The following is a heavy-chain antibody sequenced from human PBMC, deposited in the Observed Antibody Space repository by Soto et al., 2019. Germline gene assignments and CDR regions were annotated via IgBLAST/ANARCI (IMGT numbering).Heavy chain of an antibody. CDR2: IYYSGST. J-gene: IGHJ4*02. CDR1: GGSISSGDYY. D-gene: IGHD5-12*01. CDR3: ARGYSGYDVPFDY. V-gene: IGHV4-30-4*01. Sequence: QEQLQESGPGLVKPSQTLSLTCTVSGGSISSGDYYWSWIRQPPGKGLEWIGYIYYSGSTYYNPSLKSRVTISVDTSKNQFSLNLSSVTAADTAVYYCARGYSGYDVPFDYWGQGTLVTVSS.